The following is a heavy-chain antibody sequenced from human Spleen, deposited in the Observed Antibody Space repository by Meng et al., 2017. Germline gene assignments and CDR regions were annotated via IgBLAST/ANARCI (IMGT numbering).Heavy chain of an antibody. Sequence: SETLSLTCTVSGGSVSSGSYYWSWIRQPPGKGLEWIGYIYYSGSTNYNPSLKSRVTISVDTSKNQFSLKLSSVTAADTAVYYCARGRGPQRGTGIMDVWGQGTTVTVSS. CDR1: GGSVSSGSYY. V-gene: IGHV4-61*01. CDR3: ARGRGPQRGTGIMDV. D-gene: IGHD1-1*01. J-gene: IGHJ6*02. CDR2: IYYSGST.